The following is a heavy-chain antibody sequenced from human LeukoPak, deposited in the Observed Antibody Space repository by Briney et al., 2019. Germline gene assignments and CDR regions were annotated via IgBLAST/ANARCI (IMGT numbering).Heavy chain of an antibody. CDR3: ARGGGYSYGFPYGY. CDR1: GGTFSSYA. D-gene: IGHD5-18*01. CDR2: IIPIFGTA. J-gene: IGHJ4*01. V-gene: IGHV1-69*13. Sequence: ASVKVSCKASGGTFSSYAISWVRQAPGQGLEWMGGIIPIFGTANYAQKFQGRVTITADESTSTAYMELSSLRSEDTAVYYCARGGGYSYGFPYGYWGQEPWSPSPQ.